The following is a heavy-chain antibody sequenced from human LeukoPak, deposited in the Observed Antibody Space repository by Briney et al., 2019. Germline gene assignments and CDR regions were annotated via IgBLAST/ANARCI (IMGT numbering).Heavy chain of an antibody. CDR2: ISWNSGSI. V-gene: IGHV3-9*01. CDR1: GFTFDDYA. Sequence: PGRSLRLSCAASGFTFDDYAMHWVRQAPGKGLEWVSGISWNSGSIGYADSVKGRFTISRDNAKNSLYLQMNSLRAEDTALYYCAKDLLFSSSWSYQAFDYWGQGTLVTVSS. D-gene: IGHD6-13*01. J-gene: IGHJ4*02. CDR3: AKDLLFSSSWSYQAFDY.